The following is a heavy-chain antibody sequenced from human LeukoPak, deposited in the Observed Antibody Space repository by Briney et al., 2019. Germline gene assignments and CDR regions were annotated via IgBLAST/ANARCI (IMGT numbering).Heavy chain of an antibody. CDR3: ARPPRGIVGATD. Sequence: WVSAISGSGGSTYYADSVKGRFTISRDNSKNTLYLQMNSLRAEDTAVYYCARPPRGIVGATDWGQGTLVTVSS. D-gene: IGHD1-26*01. CDR2: ISGSGGST. J-gene: IGHJ4*02. V-gene: IGHV3-23*01.